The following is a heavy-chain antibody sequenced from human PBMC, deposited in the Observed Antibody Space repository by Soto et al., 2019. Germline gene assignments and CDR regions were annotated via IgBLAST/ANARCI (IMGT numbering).Heavy chain of an antibody. V-gene: IGHV3-33*01. CDR1: GFTFSSYG. J-gene: IGHJ4*02. CDR3: ARAGSGSYAKDY. CDR2: IWYDGSNK. D-gene: IGHD1-26*01. Sequence: QVQLVESGGGVVQPGRSLRLSCAASGFTFSSYGMHWVRQAPGKGLEWVAVIWYDGSNKYYADSVKGRFTISRDNSKNTLYLQMNSLRAEDTAVYYCARAGSGSYAKDYWGQGTLVTVSS.